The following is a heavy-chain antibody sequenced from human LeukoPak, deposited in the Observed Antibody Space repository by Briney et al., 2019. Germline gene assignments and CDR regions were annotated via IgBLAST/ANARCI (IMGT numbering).Heavy chain of an antibody. Sequence: GGSLRLSCAASGLTVSSNYMSWVRQPPGKGLEWVSVIYSGGSTYYADSVKGRFTISRDNSKNTLYLQMNSLRAEYTAVYYCARGHLEFDYWGQGTLVTVSS. CDR1: GLTVSSNY. CDR2: IYSGGST. V-gene: IGHV3-66*01. CDR3: ARGHLEFDY. J-gene: IGHJ4*02.